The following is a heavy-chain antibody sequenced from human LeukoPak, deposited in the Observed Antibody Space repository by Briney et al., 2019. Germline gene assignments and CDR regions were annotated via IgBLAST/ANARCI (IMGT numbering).Heavy chain of an antibody. CDR2: IYYSGST. J-gene: IGHJ4*02. CDR1: GGSISSYY. D-gene: IGHD3-10*01. V-gene: IGHV4-59*08. Sequence: PSETLSLTCTVSGGSISSYYWSWIRQPPGQGLEWIGYIYYSGSTNYNPSLKSRVTISVDTSKNQFSLKLSSVTAADTAVYYCARHLPGPYGSGSYSSGFDYWGQGTLVTVSS. CDR3: ARHLPGPYGSGSYSSGFDY.